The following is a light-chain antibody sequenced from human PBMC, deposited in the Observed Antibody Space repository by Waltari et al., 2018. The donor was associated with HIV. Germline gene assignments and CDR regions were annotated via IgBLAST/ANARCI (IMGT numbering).Light chain of an antibody. Sequence: QSALTQPASVSGSPGQSITISCTGTSSDIGAYNYVSWYQQYSGKVPKLMIYEVSNRPSGVSNRFSGLQAEDEADYYCSSFISSRTLAVFGGGTKLTVL. CDR3: SSFISSRTLAV. V-gene: IGLV2-14*01. CDR1: SSDIGAYNY. J-gene: IGLJ2*01. CDR2: EVS.